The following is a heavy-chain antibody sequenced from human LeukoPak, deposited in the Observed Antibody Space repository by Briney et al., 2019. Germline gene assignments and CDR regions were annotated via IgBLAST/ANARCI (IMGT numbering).Heavy chain of an antibody. CDR3: ARRAGAYTHPYDY. D-gene: IGHD3-16*01. J-gene: IGHJ4*02. CDR2: IYSAGST. Sequence: GGSLRLSCTVSGFTVSSNSMSWVRQAPGKGLEWVSFIYSAGSTHYSDSVKGRFTISIDNSKNTLYLQMNSLRAEDTAAYYCARRAGAYTHPYDYWGQGTLVTVS. V-gene: IGHV3-53*01. CDR1: GFTVSSNS.